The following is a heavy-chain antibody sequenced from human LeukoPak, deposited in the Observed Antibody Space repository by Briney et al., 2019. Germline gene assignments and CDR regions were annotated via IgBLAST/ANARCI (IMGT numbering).Heavy chain of an antibody. J-gene: IGHJ4*02. CDR2: IIPILGIA. CDR1: AGTFSIYA. D-gene: IGHD5-12*01. Sequence: SVKVSSKASAGTFSIYAISWVRQAPGQGLEWMGRIIPILGIANYAQKFQGRVTITADKSTSTAYMELSSLRSEDTAVYYCARDPGYSGYDPIGYWGQGTLVTVSS. V-gene: IGHV1-69*04. CDR3: ARDPGYSGYDPIGY.